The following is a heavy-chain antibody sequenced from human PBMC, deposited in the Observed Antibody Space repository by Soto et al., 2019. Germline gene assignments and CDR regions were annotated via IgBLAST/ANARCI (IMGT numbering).Heavy chain of an antibody. D-gene: IGHD2-2*01. CDR2: TYYRSKWYN. CDR3: ARGIVVLPSAKARMVCYFAD. CDR1: GDSVSSNSAA. Sequence: SQTLSLTCAISGDSVSSNSAAWNWIRQSPSRGLEWLGRTYYRSKWYNDYAVSVKSRITINPDTSKNQFSLQLNSVTPEDTAVYYCARGIVVLPSAKARMVCYFADWGKGTLVPVSS. J-gene: IGHJ4*02. V-gene: IGHV6-1*01.